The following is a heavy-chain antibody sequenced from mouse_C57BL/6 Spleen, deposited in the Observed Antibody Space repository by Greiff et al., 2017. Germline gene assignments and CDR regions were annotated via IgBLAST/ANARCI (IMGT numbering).Heavy chain of an antibody. J-gene: IGHJ4*01. Sequence: VQLQQSGPELVKPGDSVKISCKASGYSFTGYYMNWVMQSHGKSLEWIGRINPYNGDTFYNQKFKGKATLSVDKSSSTARMEIRSLTSEDSAVYYCARCGSRNYYALDYWGQGTSVTVSS. V-gene: IGHV1-20*01. CDR1: GYSFTGYY. CDR3: ARCGSRNYYALDY. D-gene: IGHD1-1*01. CDR2: INPYNGDT.